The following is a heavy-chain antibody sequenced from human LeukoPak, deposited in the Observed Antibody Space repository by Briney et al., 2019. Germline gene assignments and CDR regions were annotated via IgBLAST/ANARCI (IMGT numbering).Heavy chain of an antibody. D-gene: IGHD3-22*01. CDR1: GFTFSDYY. CDR3: ARAPYYYDSSGYYYGYFDY. Sequence: PGGSLRLSCAASGFTFSDYYMSWIRQAPGKGLEWVSSISSSVSTIYYADSVKGRFTISRDNAKNSLYLQMNSLRAEDTALYYCARAPYYYDSSGYYYGYFDYWGQGTLVTVSS. CDR2: ISSSVSTI. J-gene: IGHJ4*02. V-gene: IGHV3-11*01.